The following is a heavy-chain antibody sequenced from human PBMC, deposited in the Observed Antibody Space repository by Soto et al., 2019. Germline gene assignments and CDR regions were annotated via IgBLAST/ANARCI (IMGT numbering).Heavy chain of an antibody. J-gene: IGHJ5*02. CDR3: VSWDTGARDP. D-gene: IGHD7-27*01. CDR1: GFTFSDHY. V-gene: IGHV3-72*01. Sequence: EVQLVESGGGLVQPGGSLRLSCAASGFTFSDHYMDWVRQAPGRGLEWVGRTKNKAQSYTTDYATSVKGRCTISRDDSKHSFYLQMNSLKIEDSAVYYCVSWDTGARDPWGEGTLVTVSS. CDR2: TKNKAQSYTT.